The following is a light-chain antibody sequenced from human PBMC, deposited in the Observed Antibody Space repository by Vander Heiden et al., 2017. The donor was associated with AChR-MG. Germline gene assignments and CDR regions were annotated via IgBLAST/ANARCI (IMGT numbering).Light chain of an antibody. CDR1: SPNNVSNT. Sequence: QSVLTQPPSASGTPGQRVTISCCGSSPNNVSNTVNGYQQRPGTAPELLIFSNNQRPSGVPVRFSGSKSGTSAALAISGLQSEDEADYDCAAWDDSLNGRVFGGGTKLTVL. V-gene: IGLV1-44*01. CDR2: SNN. J-gene: IGLJ3*02. CDR3: AAWDDSLNGRV.